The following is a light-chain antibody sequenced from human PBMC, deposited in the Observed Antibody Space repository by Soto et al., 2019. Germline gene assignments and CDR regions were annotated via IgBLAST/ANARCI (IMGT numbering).Light chain of an antibody. CDR2: GAS. J-gene: IGKJ4*01. CDR3: QQYGSSPLT. Sequence: EIVLTQSPGTLSLSTGERATLSCRASQSVSGSYLAWYQQKPGQAPRLLIYGASSRATGIPDRFSGSGSGTDFTLTISRLEPEDFAVYYCQQYGSSPLTFGGGTKVEIK. CDR1: QSVSGSY. V-gene: IGKV3-20*01.